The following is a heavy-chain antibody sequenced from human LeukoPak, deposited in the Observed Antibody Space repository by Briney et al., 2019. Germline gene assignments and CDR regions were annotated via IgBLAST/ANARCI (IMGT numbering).Heavy chain of an antibody. CDR3: ARVVQNYYYYMDV. CDR1: GFTFSSYW. CDR2: INSDGSST. J-gene: IGHJ6*03. V-gene: IGHV3-74*01. D-gene: IGHD2-15*01. Sequence: GGSLRLSCAASGFTFSSYWMHWVRQAPGKGLVWVSRINSDGSSTSYADSVKGRFTISRDNAKNTLYLQMNSLRAEDTAVYYCARVVQNYYYYMDVWGKGPMVTVSS.